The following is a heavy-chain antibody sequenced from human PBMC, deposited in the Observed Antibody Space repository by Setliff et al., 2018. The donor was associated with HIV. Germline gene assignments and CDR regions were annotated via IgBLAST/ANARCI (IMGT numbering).Heavy chain of an antibody. J-gene: IGHJ4*02. CDR3: ARFNWGNYFDY. CDR1: GGAFTSYA. CDR2: IIPIFGTA. V-gene: IGHV1-69*13. Sequence: SVKVSCKASGGAFTSYAISWVRQAPGQGLEWMGGIIPIFGTANYAQKFQGRVTITADESTSTAYMELSSLRSEDTAVYYCARFNWGNYFDYWGQGTLVTVSS. D-gene: IGHD7-27*01.